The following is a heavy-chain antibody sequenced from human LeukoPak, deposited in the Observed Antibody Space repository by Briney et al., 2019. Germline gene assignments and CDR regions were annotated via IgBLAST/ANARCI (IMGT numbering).Heavy chain of an antibody. CDR2: IRYDGSNK. J-gene: IGHJ4*02. CDR3: ARDASPPSGSYSD. Sequence: GGSLGLSCAASGFTFSSYGMHWVRQAPGKGLEWVAFIRYDGSNKYYADSVKGRFTISRDNSKNTLYLQMNSLRAEDTAVYYCARDASPPSGSYSDWGQGTLVTVSS. D-gene: IGHD1-26*01. V-gene: IGHV3-30*02. CDR1: GFTFSSYG.